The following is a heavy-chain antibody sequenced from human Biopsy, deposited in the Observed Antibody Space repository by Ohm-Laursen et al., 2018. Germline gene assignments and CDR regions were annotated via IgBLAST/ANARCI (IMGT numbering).Heavy chain of an antibody. D-gene: IGHD2/OR15-2a*01. V-gene: IGHV4-59*01. CDR2: IYYSGST. Sequence: PSETLSLTCTVSGGSISSDSWSWIRQTPGKGLEWIGYIYYSGSTNYNPSLKSRVTISVDTSKNQFSLRLNSVTAADTAVYYCARATNSTGWPYYYFYGMDVWGQGTTVTV. CDR3: ARATNSTGWPYYYFYGMDV. J-gene: IGHJ6*02. CDR1: GGSISSDS.